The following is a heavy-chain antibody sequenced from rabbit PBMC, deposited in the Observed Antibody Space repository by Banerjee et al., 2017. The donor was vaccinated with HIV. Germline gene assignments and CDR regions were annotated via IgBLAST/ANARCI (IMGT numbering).Heavy chain of an antibody. D-gene: IGHD5-1*01. CDR2: IYAGSSGTT. CDR1: GFTLSSYW. V-gene: IGHV1S40*01. J-gene: IGHJ4*01. CDR3: ARAYVDGSVGVWNL. Sequence: QSLEESGGDLVKPGASLTLTCTASGFTLSSYWIYWVRQAPGKGLEWIACIYAGSSGTTEYASWAKGRFTISKTSSTTVTLQMTSLTVADTATYFCARAYVDGSVGVWNLWGQGTLVTVS.